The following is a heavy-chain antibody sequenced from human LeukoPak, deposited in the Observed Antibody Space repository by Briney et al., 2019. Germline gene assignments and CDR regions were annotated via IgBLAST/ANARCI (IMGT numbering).Heavy chain of an antibody. D-gene: IGHD2-21*02. CDR2: INPNSGGT. V-gene: IGHV1-2*02. Sequence: ASVKVSCKSSGSTFTGYYMHWVRQAPGQGLEWMGWINPNSGGTNYAQKFQGRVTMTRDTTISTAYMELSRLRSVNTAVLYCARGVCGGDCYWGYFQHWGQGTLVTVSS. J-gene: IGHJ1*01. CDR3: ARGVCGGDCYWGYFQH. CDR1: GSTFTGYY.